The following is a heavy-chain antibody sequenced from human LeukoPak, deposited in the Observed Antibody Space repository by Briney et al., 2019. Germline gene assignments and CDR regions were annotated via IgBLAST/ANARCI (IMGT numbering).Heavy chain of an antibody. D-gene: IGHD4-17*01. CDR1: GGSISSGSSY. Sequence: SETLSLTCTVSGGSISSGSSYWSWIRQPAGKGLEWIGCIYTSGSTNYNPSLKSRVTISVDTSKNQFSLKLSSVTAADTAVYYCARGLPKNDYGDYGGTWFDPWGQGTLVTVSS. V-gene: IGHV4-61*02. J-gene: IGHJ5*02. CDR2: IYTSGST. CDR3: ARGLPKNDYGDYGGTWFDP.